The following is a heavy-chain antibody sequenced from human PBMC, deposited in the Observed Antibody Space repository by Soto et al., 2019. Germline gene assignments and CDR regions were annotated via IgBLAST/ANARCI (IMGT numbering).Heavy chain of an antibody. CDR1: GGSISSGGYS. CDR2: IYHSGST. Sequence: QTLSLTCAVSGGSISSGGYSWSWIRQPPGKGLEWIGYIYHSGSTYYNPSLKSRVTISVDRSKNQFSLKLSSVTAADTAVYYCARRHTAMDQYYFDYWGQGTLVTVSS. CDR3: ARRHTAMDQYYFDY. V-gene: IGHV4-30-2*01. D-gene: IGHD5-18*01. J-gene: IGHJ4*02.